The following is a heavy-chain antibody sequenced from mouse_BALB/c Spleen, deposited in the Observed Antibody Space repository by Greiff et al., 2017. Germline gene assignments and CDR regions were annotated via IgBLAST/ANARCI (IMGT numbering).Heavy chain of an antibody. CDR2: ISSGGST. Sequence: EVKLVESGGGLVKPGGSLKLSCAASGFTFSSYAMSWVRQTPEKRLEWVASISSGGSTYYPDSVKGRFTISRDNARNILYLQMSSLRSEDTAMYYCARGRYYGSSGYAMDYWGQGTSVTVSS. CDR3: ARGRYYGSSGYAMDY. V-gene: IGHV5-6-5*01. D-gene: IGHD1-1*01. CDR1: GFTFSSYA. J-gene: IGHJ4*01.